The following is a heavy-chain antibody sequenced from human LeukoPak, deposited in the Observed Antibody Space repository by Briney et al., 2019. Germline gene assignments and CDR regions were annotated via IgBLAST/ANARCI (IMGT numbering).Heavy chain of an antibody. V-gene: IGHV1-18*01. Sequence: GASVKVSCKASGYTFTIYGISWVRQAPGQGLAWMGWISAYNGNTNYAQKLQGRVTMTTDTSTSTAYMELRSLRSDDTAVYYCASGRGAYYYYYMDVWGKGTTVTVSS. D-gene: IGHD3-10*01. CDR2: ISAYNGNT. CDR1: GYTFTIYG. CDR3: ASGRGAYYYYYMDV. J-gene: IGHJ6*03.